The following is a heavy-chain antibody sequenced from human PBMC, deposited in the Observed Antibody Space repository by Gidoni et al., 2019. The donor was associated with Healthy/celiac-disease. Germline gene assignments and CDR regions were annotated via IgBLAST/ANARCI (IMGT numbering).Heavy chain of an antibody. V-gene: IGHV1-18*01. Sequence: QVQLVQSGAEVKKPGASVKVSCKASGYIFTNYAISWVRQVPGQGLEWMGWISAYNGKTNYAQKLQGRVSMTTDTSTSTAYMELRSLTSDDTAVYYCARPGGYYFDYWGQGTLVTVSS. J-gene: IGHJ4*02. CDR3: ARPGGYYFDY. D-gene: IGHD3-10*01. CDR2: ISAYNGKT. CDR1: GYIFTNYA.